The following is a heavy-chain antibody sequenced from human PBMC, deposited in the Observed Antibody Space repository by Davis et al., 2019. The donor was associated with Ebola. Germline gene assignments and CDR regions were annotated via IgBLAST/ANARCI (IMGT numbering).Heavy chain of an antibody. J-gene: IGHJ4*02. CDR3: AREELPRYYYDSSGYRPTTSWAGY. D-gene: IGHD3-22*01. Sequence: SETLSLTCTVSGGSVSSGSYYWSWIRQPPGKGLEWIGYIYYSGSTNYNPSLKSRVTISVDTSKNQFSLKLNSVTAADTAVYYCAREELPRYYYDSSGYRPTTSWAGYWGQGTLVTVSS. V-gene: IGHV4-61*01. CDR1: GGSVSSGSYY. CDR2: IYYSGST.